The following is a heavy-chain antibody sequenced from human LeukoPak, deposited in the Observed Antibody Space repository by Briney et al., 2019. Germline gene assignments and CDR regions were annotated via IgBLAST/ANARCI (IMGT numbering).Heavy chain of an antibody. CDR1: GFSLSTSGVG. CDR2: IYWNDDK. D-gene: IGHD2-15*01. V-gene: IGHV2-5*01. CDR3: AHSYCSGGSCYSPQYNWFDP. J-gene: IGHJ5*02. Sequence: SGPTLVNPTQTLTLTCTFSGFSLSTSGVGVGWIRQPPGKALEWLALIYWNDDKRYSPSLKSRLTITEDTSKNQVVLTMTNMDPVDTATYYCAHSYCSGGSCYSPQYNWFDPWGQGTLVTVSS.